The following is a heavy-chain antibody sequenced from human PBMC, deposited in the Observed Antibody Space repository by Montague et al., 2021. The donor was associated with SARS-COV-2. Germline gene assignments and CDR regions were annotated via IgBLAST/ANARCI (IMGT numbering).Heavy chain of an antibody. J-gene: IGHJ6*02. CDR3: TSGREGNYNVMDV. D-gene: IGHD1-1*01. Sequence: CAISGDSVSSNSATWNWVRQSPSSRLEWLGRTYYRSKWYNDYAVSVRGRVTINPDTSKNQFSLQLNSVTPEDTAIYYCTSGREGNYNVMDVWGQGTTVTVSS. V-gene: IGHV6-1*01. CDR2: TYYRSKWYN. CDR1: GDSVSSNSAT.